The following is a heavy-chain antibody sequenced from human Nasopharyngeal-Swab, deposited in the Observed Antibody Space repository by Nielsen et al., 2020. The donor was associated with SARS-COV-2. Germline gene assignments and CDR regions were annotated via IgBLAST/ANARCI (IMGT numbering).Heavy chain of an antibody. CDR1: GGTFSSYA. V-gene: IGHV1-69*13. CDR2: IIPIFDTA. J-gene: IGHJ4*02. CDR3: ARSLGVAVAYYFDY. D-gene: IGHD6-19*01. Sequence: SVKVSCKASGGTFSSYAISWVRQAPGQGLEWMGGIIPIFDTANYAQKFQGRVTITADESTSTAYMELSSLRSEDTAVYYCARSLGVAVAYYFDYWGQGTLVTVSS.